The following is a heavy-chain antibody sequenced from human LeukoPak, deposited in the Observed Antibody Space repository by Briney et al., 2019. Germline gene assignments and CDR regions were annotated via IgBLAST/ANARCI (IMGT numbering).Heavy chain of an antibody. CDR1: GGSFSGYY. V-gene: IGHV4-34*01. D-gene: IGHD5-18*01. CDR3: ARWGLQLWSHFDY. CDR2: INHSGST. Sequence: SETLSLTCAVYGGSFSGYYWSWIRQPPGKGLEWIGEINHSGSTNYNPSLKSRVTISVDTSKNRFSLKLSSVTAADTAVYYCARWGLQLWSHFDYWGRGTLVTVSS. J-gene: IGHJ4*02.